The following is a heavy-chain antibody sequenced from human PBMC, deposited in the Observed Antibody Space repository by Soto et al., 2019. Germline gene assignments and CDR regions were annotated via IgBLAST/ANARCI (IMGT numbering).Heavy chain of an antibody. V-gene: IGHV4-39*01. D-gene: IGHD4-17*01. CDR1: GGSISSSGYY. J-gene: IGHJ4*02. CDR3: ARQFSVYGDYGWYFDF. CDR2: IYYSGST. Sequence: PSETLSLTCTVSGGSISSSGYYWGWIRQPPGKGLEWIGTIYYSGSTYYNPSLKSRVTISVDTSKNQFSLKLSSVTAADTAGYYCARQFSVYGDYGWYFDFWGQGTLVTVSS.